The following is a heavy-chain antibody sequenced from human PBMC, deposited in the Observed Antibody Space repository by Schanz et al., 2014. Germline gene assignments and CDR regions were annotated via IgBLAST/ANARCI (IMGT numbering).Heavy chain of an antibody. D-gene: IGHD3-3*01. J-gene: IGHJ4*02. Sequence: VQLVESGGGLVQPGGSLRLSCAASGFTFSSYAMSWVRQAPGKGLEWIGEINQSGRASYNPSLKSRVTISVDTSNNQFSLKVTAVTAADTALYFCARGYDFWSGLRGGDYWGQGTLVTVSS. V-gene: IGHV4-34*02. CDR1: GFTFSSYA. CDR2: INQSGRA. CDR3: ARGYDFWSGLRGGDY.